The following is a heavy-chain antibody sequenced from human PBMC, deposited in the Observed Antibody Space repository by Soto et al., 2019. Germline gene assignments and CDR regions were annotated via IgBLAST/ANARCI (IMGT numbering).Heavy chain of an antibody. D-gene: IGHD2-21*02. CDR2: ISYDGSNK. CDR3: AKDKVPVVVTAPFDY. Sequence: QVQLVESGGGVVQPGRSLRLSCAASGFTFSSYGMHWVRQAPGKGTEWVAVISYDGSNKYYADSVKGRFTISRDNSKNTLYLQMNSLRAEDTAVYYCAKDKVPVVVTAPFDYWGQGTLVTVSS. CDR1: GFTFSSYG. J-gene: IGHJ4*02. V-gene: IGHV3-30*18.